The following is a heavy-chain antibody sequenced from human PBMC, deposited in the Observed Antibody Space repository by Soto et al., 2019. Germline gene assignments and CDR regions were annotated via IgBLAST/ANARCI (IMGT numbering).Heavy chain of an antibody. CDR1: GFTFSSYW. J-gene: IGHJ4*02. CDR2: IKQDGSEK. V-gene: IGHV3-7*01. Sequence: EVQLVESGGGLVQPGGSLRLSCAASGFTFSSYWMSWVRQAPGKGLEWVANIKQDGSEKYYVDSVKGRFTISRDNAKNSLYLQMNSLRVEDTAVYYCATEGGRDDKIPAAIRYWGQGTLVTVSS. CDR3: ATEGGRDDKIPAAIRY. D-gene: IGHD2-2*01.